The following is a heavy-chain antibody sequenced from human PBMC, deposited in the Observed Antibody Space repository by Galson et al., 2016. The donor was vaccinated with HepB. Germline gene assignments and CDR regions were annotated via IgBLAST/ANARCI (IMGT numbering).Heavy chain of an antibody. CDR1: GFTFSSYA. CDR2: IRGDGGYT. Sequence: SLRLSCAASGFTFSSYAMNWVRQAPGKGLEWVATIRGDGGYTNYADSGKGLFTISRDNSKKTLYLQMNSLRDQDTVVYYCETGDTMIFRGDYWGQGTLVTVSS. D-gene: IGHD3-22*01. CDR3: ETGDTMIFRGDY. V-gene: IGHV3-23*01. J-gene: IGHJ4*02.